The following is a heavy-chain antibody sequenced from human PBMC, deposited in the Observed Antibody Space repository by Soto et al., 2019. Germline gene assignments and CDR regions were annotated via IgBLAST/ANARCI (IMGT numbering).Heavy chain of an antibody. CDR3: ARHVLTGYYFDY. CDR2: IYPGDSET. CDR1: GYSFISYW. V-gene: IGHV5-51*01. Sequence: PGESLKISCKGSGYSFISYWIAWVRQMPGKGLEWMGIIYPGDSETKYSPSFQGQVTISADRSISTAYLQWSSLKASDTAMYDCARHVLTGYYFDYWGQGTLVTFSS. J-gene: IGHJ4*02. D-gene: IGHD2-8*01.